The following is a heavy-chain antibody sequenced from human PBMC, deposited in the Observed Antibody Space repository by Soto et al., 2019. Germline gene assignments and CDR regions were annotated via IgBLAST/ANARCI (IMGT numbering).Heavy chain of an antibody. Sequence: SETLSLTCTVSGGSISSYYWSWIRQPPGKGLEWIGYIYYSGSTNYNPSLKSRVTISVDTSKNQFSLKLSSVTAADTAVYYCARARSGYPTFFDYWGQGTLVTVSS. CDR3: ARARSGYPTFFDY. CDR1: GGSISSYY. J-gene: IGHJ4*02. D-gene: IGHD3-3*01. V-gene: IGHV4-59*01. CDR2: IYYSGST.